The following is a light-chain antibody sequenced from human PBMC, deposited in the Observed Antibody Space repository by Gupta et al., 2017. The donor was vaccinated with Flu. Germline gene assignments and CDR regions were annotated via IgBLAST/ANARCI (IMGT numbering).Light chain of an antibody. CDR1: QSITSW. J-gene: IGKJ1*01. CDR2: KAS. CDR3: QQYNSYPWT. V-gene: IGKV1-5*03. Sequence: DIQMTQSPSTLSAFVGDRVTITCRASQSITSWLAWYQQKPGKAPKLLIYKASNLESGVPSRFSGSGSGTEFTLTISSLQPDDFATYCCQQYNSYPWTFGRGTKVEI.